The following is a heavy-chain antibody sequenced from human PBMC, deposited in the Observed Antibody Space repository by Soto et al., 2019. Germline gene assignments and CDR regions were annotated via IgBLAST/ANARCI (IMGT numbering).Heavy chain of an antibody. CDR3: AKYTYSSSLDY. D-gene: IGHD6-13*01. V-gene: IGHV3-48*01. CDR2: ISSSSSSI. J-gene: IGHJ4*02. Sequence: GGSLRLSCAASGFTFSRYNMNWVRQAPGKGLEWVSYISSSSSSIYYADSVKGRFTISRDSAKNSLYLQMNSLRAEDTAVYYSAKYTYSSSLDYWGQGTLVTVSS. CDR1: GFTFSRYN.